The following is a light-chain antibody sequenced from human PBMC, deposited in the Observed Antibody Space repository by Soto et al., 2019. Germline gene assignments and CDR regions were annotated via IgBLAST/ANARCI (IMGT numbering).Light chain of an antibody. CDR2: EVS. V-gene: IGLV2-8*01. Sequence: QSALTQPPSASGSPGQSVTISCTGTSSDVGGHNYVSWYQQYPGKAPKLMLYEVSKRPSGVPDRFSGSKSVNTASLTVSGLQAEDEADYYCSSYAGSTNLIFGGGTKLTVL. CDR1: SSDVGGHNY. CDR3: SSYAGSTNLI. J-gene: IGLJ2*01.